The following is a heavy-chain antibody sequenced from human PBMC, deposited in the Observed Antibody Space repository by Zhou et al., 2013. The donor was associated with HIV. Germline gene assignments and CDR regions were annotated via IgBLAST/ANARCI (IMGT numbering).Heavy chain of an antibody. V-gene: IGHV4-38-2*01. CDR1: GYSISSGYY. CDR2: IYYNGGT. D-gene: IGHD1-1*01. J-gene: IGHJ5*02. CDR3: ARHVTTAARWFDP. Sequence: VQLQESGPGLVKPSETLSLTCAVSGYSISSGYYWGWIRQPPGKGLEWIGSIYYNGGTYHNPSLKSRVTISVDMSKNQFSLKLSSVTAADTAVYYCARHVTTAARWFDPWGQGILVTVSS.